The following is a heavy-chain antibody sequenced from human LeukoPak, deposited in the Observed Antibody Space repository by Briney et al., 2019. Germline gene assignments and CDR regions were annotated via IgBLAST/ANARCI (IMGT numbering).Heavy chain of an antibody. CDR2: ISGSGGST. CDR1: GFTFSSYA. V-gene: IGHV3-23*01. CDR3: AKAHLLTYYYDSSGYLFDY. D-gene: IGHD3-22*01. J-gene: IGHJ4*02. Sequence: GVSLRLSCAASGFTFSSYAMSWVRQAPGKGLEWVSAISGSGGSTYYADSVKGRFTISRDNSKNTLYLQMNSLRAEDTAVYYCAKAHLLTYYYDSSGYLFDYWGQGTLVTVSS.